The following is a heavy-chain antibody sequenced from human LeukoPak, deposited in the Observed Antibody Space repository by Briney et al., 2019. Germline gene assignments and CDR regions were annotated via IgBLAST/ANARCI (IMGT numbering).Heavy chain of an antibody. V-gene: IGHV1-2*02. J-gene: IGHJ6*03. D-gene: IGHD6-13*01. CDR1: GYTFTGYY. Sequence: ASVKVSCKASGYTFTGYYMHWVRQAPGQGLEWMGWINPNSGGTNYAQRFQGRVTMTRDTSISTAYMELSRLRSDDTAVYFCAREENYISSWYKHDYMDVWGKGTTVTVSS. CDR2: INPNSGGT. CDR3: AREENYISSWYKHDYMDV.